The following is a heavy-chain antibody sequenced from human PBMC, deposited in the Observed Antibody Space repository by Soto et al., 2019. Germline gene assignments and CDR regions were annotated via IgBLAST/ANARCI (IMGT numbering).Heavy chain of an antibody. CDR1: GYTFTSYG. Sequence: ASVKVSCKAYGYTFTSYGISWVRQAPGQGLEWMGWISAYNGNTNYAQKLQGRVTMTTDTSTSTAYMELRSLRSDDTAGYYWARSGAIAVAGRGWFDPWGQGTLVTVSS. D-gene: IGHD6-19*01. V-gene: IGHV1-18*01. CDR3: ARSGAIAVAGRGWFDP. CDR2: ISAYNGNT. J-gene: IGHJ5*02.